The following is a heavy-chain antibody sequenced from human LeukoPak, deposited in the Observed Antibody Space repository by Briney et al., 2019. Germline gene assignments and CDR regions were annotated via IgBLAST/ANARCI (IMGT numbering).Heavy chain of an antibody. CDR2: ISAYNGNT. CDR3: ARGLYIVVVPAAMDAFDI. D-gene: IGHD2-2*01. CDR1: GYTFTDYY. Sequence: ASVKVSCKASGYTFTDYYIHWVRQAPGQGLEWMGWISAYNGNTNYAQKLQGRVTMTTDTSTSTAYMELRSLRSDDTAVYYCARGLYIVVVPAAMDAFDIWGQGTMVTVSS. J-gene: IGHJ3*02. V-gene: IGHV1-18*04.